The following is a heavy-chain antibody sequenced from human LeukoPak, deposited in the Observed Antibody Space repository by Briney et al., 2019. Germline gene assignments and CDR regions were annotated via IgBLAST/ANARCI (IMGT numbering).Heavy chain of an antibody. Sequence: PSETLSLTCTVSGYSISSGYYWGWIRQPPGKGLEWIGSIYHSGSTYYNPSLKSRVTISVDKSKNQFSLKLSSVTAADTAVYYCARESNLVIAVAGTSLGVNVRWFDPWGQGTLVTVSS. D-gene: IGHD6-19*01. CDR1: GYSISSGYY. CDR3: ARESNLVIAVAGTSLGVNVRWFDP. V-gene: IGHV4-38-2*02. CDR2: IYHSGST. J-gene: IGHJ5*02.